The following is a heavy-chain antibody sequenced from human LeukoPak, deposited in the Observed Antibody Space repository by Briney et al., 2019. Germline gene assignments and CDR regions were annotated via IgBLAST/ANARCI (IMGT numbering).Heavy chain of an antibody. CDR3: AKDDAWLQYGN. CDR2: ISPNGVIT. Sequence: GGSLRLSCAASGFTVSSNYMSWVRQAPGKGLEWVSGISPNGVITYYADSVKGRFTISRDNSKGTVYLQMNSLRPEDTAVYYCAKDDAWLQYGNWGRGTLVTVSS. D-gene: IGHD5-24*01. CDR1: GFTVSSNY. J-gene: IGHJ4*02. V-gene: IGHV3-23*01.